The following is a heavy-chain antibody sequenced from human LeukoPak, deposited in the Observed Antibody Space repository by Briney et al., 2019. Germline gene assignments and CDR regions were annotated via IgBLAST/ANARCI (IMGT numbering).Heavy chain of an antibody. Sequence: PGGSLRLSCAASGFTFSNYAMHWVRQAPGKGLEWVAVISYDGSNKYYADSVKGRFTISRDNSKNTLYLQMNSLRAEDTAVYYCARSRSGYSYGYFDYWGQGTLVTVSS. D-gene: IGHD5-18*01. CDR1: GFTFSNYA. V-gene: IGHV3-30-3*01. CDR2: ISYDGSNK. CDR3: ARSRSGYSYGYFDY. J-gene: IGHJ4*02.